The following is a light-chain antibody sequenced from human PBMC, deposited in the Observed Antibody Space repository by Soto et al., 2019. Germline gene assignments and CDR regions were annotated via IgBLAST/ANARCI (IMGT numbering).Light chain of an antibody. CDR2: SNN. CDR3: AAWDDSLSGYV. J-gene: IGLJ1*01. Sequence: QSVLTQPPSASGTPGQGVTIPCSGSSSNIRSNYVYWYQQLPGTAPKLLIYSNNQRPSGVPDRFSGSKSGTSASLAISGLRSEDDADYYCAAWDDSLSGYVFGTGTKVTVL. V-gene: IGLV1-47*02. CDR1: SSNIRSNY.